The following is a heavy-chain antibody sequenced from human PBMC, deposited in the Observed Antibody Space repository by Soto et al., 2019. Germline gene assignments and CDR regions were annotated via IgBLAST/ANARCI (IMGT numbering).Heavy chain of an antibody. D-gene: IGHD2-8*01. V-gene: IGHV1-69*13. CDR2: IIPISGTT. CDR1: GDVFRSYG. J-gene: IGHJ6*02. Sequence: SVKVSCKASGDVFRSYGINWVRQAPGQGLEWMGGIIPISGTTNYAQKFQGRVAITADESTDTVYMELSRLRSEDTAVYCCARVRCFNGLCHTADYGMDVWGQGTTVTAP. CDR3: ARVRCFNGLCHTADYGMDV.